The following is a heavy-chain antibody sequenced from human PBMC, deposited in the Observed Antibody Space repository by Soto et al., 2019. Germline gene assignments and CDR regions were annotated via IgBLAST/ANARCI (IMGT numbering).Heavy chain of an antibody. V-gene: IGHV3-23*01. CDR1: GFTFGSYA. J-gene: IGHJ4*02. CDR3: AKSTSGRFLEWLLFDY. D-gene: IGHD3-3*01. CDR2: ISGSGGST. Sequence: GGSLRLSCAASGFTFGSYAMSWVRQAPGKGLEWVSAISGSGGSTYYADSVKGRFTISRDNSKNTLYLQMNSLRAEDTAVYYCAKSTSGRFLEWLLFDYWGQGTLVTVSS.